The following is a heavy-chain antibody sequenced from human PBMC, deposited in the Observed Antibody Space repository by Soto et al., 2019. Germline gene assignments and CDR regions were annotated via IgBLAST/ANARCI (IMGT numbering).Heavy chain of an antibody. CDR1: GGSFSGYY. CDR2: INHSGST. CDR3: ARRVVPDAIHRNTANFDY. J-gene: IGHJ4*02. V-gene: IGHV4-34*01. D-gene: IGHD2-2*02. Sequence: SETLSLTCAVYGGSFSGYYWSWIRQPPGKGLEWIGEINHSGSTNYNPSLKSRVTISVDTSKNQFSLKLSSVTAADTAVYYCARRVVPDAIHRNTANFDYWGQGTLVTVSS.